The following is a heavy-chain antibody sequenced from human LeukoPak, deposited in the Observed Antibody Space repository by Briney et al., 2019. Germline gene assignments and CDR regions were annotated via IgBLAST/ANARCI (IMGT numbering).Heavy chain of an antibody. V-gene: IGHV3-9*01. J-gene: IGHJ5*02. Sequence: GRSLRLSCAASGSTFNNYAMHWVRQAPGKGLEWVSGISWNSGGIGYADSVKGRFTISRDNAKNSLYLQMNSLRAEDTAFYYCAKDFSPHSFNWFDPWGQGTLVTVSS. CDR2: ISWNSGGI. CDR1: GSTFNNYA. D-gene: IGHD2-15*01. CDR3: AKDFSPHSFNWFDP.